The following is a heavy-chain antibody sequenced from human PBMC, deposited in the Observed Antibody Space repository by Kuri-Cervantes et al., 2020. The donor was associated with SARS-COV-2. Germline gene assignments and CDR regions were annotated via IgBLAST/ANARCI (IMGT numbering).Heavy chain of an antibody. Sequence: ASVKVSCKASGYTFTSYDINWVRQAPGQGLEWMGWITTYNGNTEYARKFRGRVTMTTDTSTNTAYLELRSLRSDDTAMYYCARDGEYKGYDTYDYWGQGTRVTVSS. D-gene: IGHD3-9*01. CDR1: GYTFTSYD. CDR3: ARDGEYKGYDTYDY. CDR2: ITTYNGNT. J-gene: IGHJ4*02. V-gene: IGHV1-18*01.